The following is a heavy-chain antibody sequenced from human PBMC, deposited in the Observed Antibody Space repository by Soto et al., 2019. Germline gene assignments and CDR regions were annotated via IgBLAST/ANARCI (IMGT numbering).Heavy chain of an antibody. Sequence: PSETLSLTCTVSGGSISSDGYYWSWIRQHPGKGLEWIGYIYCSGITYYNPSLKSRATISVDTSKNQFSLKLSSVTAADTAVYYCERDNAAIGQFDPWGQGTLVTVSS. CDR3: ERDNAAIGQFDP. V-gene: IGHV4-31*03. J-gene: IGHJ5*02. D-gene: IGHD5-18*01. CDR2: IYCSGIT. CDR1: GGSISSDGYY.